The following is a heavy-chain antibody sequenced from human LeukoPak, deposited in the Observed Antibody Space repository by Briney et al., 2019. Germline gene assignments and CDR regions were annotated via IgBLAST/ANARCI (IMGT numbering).Heavy chain of an antibody. Sequence: ASVKVSCKASGHTFTTYSISWVRQAPGQGLEWVGWISTYNGNTKYPQKLQDRVIMTTDTSTSTAYMELRSLTSDDTAVYYCARDPELRLFDYWGQGTLVTVSS. J-gene: IGHJ4*02. CDR1: GHTFTTYS. CDR2: ISTYNGNT. D-gene: IGHD1-26*01. CDR3: ARDPELRLFDY. V-gene: IGHV1-18*01.